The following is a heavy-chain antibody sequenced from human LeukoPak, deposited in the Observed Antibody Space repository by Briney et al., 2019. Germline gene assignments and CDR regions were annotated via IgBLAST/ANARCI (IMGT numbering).Heavy chain of an antibody. D-gene: IGHD5-24*01. CDR2: INSDGSST. CDR1: GFTFSNYW. Sequence: GGSLRLSCAASGFTFSNYWMHWVRHAPGKGLVWVSRINSDGSSTAYADSVKGRFTISRDYANNTLYLQLNSLRAEDTAVYYCAREMATITAFDYWGQGTLVTVSS. CDR3: AREMATITAFDY. J-gene: IGHJ4*02. V-gene: IGHV3-74*01.